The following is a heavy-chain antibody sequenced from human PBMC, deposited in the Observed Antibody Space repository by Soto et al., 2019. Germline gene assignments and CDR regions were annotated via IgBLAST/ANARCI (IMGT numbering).Heavy chain of an antibody. D-gene: IGHD2-2*01. V-gene: IGHV1-3*01. Sequence: GASVKVSCKASGYTFTGYAMHWVRQAPGQRLEWMGWINAGNGNTKYSQKFQGRVTITRDTSASTAYMELSSLRSEDTAVYYCARGTVVPAAHFDYWGQGTLVTVSS. CDR1: GYTFTGYA. CDR2: INAGNGNT. J-gene: IGHJ4*02. CDR3: ARGTVVPAAHFDY.